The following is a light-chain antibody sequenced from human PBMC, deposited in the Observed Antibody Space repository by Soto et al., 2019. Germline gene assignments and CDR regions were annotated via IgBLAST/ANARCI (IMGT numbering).Light chain of an antibody. CDR2: EVS. CDR1: SSDVGGYNY. J-gene: IGLJ1*01. Sequence: QSVLSHPASVSGSPGQSITISCTGTSSDVGGYNYVCWYQHHPGKAPKLIISEVSNRPSGVSDRFSGSKSGNTASLTISGLQPEEEADYYCTSFTSSTNYVFGTGTKVTVL. V-gene: IGLV2-14*01. CDR3: TSFTSSTNYV.